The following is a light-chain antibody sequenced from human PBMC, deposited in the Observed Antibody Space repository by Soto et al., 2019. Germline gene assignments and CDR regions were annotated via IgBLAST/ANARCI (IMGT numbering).Light chain of an antibody. J-gene: IGKJ5*01. CDR1: QSVSSN. V-gene: IGKV3-11*01. CDR3: QQRSNWPPEIT. Sequence: IVMTQSAATLSVSPGERATLSCRAIQSVSSNLAWYQQKPGQAPRLLIYDASNRATGIPARFSGSGSGTDFTLTISSLEPEDFAVYYCQQRSNWPPEITFGQRTRLEIK. CDR2: DAS.